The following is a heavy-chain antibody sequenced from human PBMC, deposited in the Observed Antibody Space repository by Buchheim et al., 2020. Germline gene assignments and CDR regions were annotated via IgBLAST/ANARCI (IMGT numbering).Heavy chain of an antibody. J-gene: IGHJ4*02. V-gene: IGHV5-10-1*03. CDR3: ASGGDYYYDSSGYSTDY. CDR1: GYSFTSYW. D-gene: IGHD3-22*01. Sequence: EVQLVQSGAEVKKPGESLRISCKGSGYSFTSYWISWVRQMPGKGLEWMGRIDPSDSYTNYSPSFQGHVTISADKSISTAYLQWSSLKASVTAMYYCASGGDYYYDSSGYSTDYWGQGTL. CDR2: IDPSDSYT.